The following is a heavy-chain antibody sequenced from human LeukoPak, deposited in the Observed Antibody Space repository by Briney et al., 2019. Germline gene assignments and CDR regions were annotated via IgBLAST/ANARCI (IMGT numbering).Heavy chain of an antibody. CDR1: GFMFSSAA. V-gene: IGHV3-23*01. J-gene: IGHJ4*02. CDR3: ARKGSSSCFDY. D-gene: IGHD6-6*01. CDR2: IGGDSRT. Sequence: GGSLRLSCAASGFMFSSAAMTLVRQAPGKGLEWVSGIGGDSRTYYADSVEGRFTISRDTSKNMLYLQMNNLRAEDTAVYYCARKGSSSCFDYWGQGTLVTVSS.